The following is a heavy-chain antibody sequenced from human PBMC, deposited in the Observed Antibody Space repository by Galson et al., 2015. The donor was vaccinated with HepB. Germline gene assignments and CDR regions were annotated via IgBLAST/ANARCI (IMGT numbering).Heavy chain of an antibody. J-gene: IGHJ3*02. CDR2: ISSDGSNK. CDR1: GFTFSSYA. D-gene: IGHD6-13*01. CDR3: AREMGFIAAASTSAFDI. Sequence: SLRLSCAVSGFTFSSYAMHWVRQAPGKGLEWVAVISSDGSNKYYADSVKGRFTISRDNSKNTLYLQMNSLRAEDTAVYYCAREMGFIAAASTSAFDIWGQGTMVTVSS. V-gene: IGHV3-30*04.